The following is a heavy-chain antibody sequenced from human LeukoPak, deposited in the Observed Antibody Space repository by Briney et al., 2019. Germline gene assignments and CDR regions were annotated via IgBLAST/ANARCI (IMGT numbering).Heavy chain of an antibody. CDR3: ARFPGIAVAGTGVSGMDV. Sequence: GASMKVSCKASGYTFTSYDINWVRQATGQGLEWMGWMNPNSGNTGYAQKFQGRVTMTRNTSISTAYMELSSLRSEDTAVYYCARFPGIAVAGTGVSGMDVWGQGTTVTVSS. V-gene: IGHV1-8*01. CDR1: GYTFTSYD. J-gene: IGHJ6*02. D-gene: IGHD6-19*01. CDR2: MNPNSGNT.